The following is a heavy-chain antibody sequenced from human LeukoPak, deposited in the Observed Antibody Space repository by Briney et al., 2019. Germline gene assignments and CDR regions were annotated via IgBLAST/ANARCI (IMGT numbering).Heavy chain of an antibody. CDR3: AREGPSSGPGDLDY. J-gene: IGHJ4*02. CDR2: ISSSSTTI. V-gene: IGHV3-48*04. D-gene: IGHD6-6*01. CDR1: GFTFSSYS. Sequence: GGSLRLSCAASGFTFSSYSMNWVRQAPGEGLEWISYISSSSTTIYYADSVKGRFTISRDNTKNILYLQMGSLRAEDMAVYYCAREGPSSGPGDLDYWGQGTLVTVSS.